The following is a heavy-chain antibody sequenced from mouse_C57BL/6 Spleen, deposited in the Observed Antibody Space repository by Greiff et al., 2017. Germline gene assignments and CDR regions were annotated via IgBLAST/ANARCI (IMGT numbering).Heavy chain of an antibody. Sequence: EVQLKQSGPELVKPGASVKIPCKASGYTFTDYNMDWVKQSHGKSLEWIGDINPNNGGTIYNQKFKGKATLTVDKSSSTAYMELRSLTSEDTAVYYCARSINWGAWFAYWGQGTLVTVSA. CDR3: ARSINWGAWFAY. CDR1: GYTFTDYN. V-gene: IGHV1-18*01. CDR2: INPNNGGT. J-gene: IGHJ3*01. D-gene: IGHD4-1*01.